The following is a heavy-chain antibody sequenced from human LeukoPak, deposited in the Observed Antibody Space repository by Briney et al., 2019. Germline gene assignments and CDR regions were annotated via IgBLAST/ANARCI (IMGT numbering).Heavy chain of an antibody. V-gene: IGHV3-48*02. D-gene: IGHD2-15*01. J-gene: IGHJ4*02. Sequence: PGVSLRLSCAASGFTFSRFGMNWVRQAPGKGLEWISYISSSSAIYYADSVKGRFTISRDNAKNSLYLQMSSLRDEDTAVYYCAQKGGTDHWGQGTLVTVSS. CDR3: AQKGGTDH. CDR2: ISSSSAI. CDR1: GFTFSRFG.